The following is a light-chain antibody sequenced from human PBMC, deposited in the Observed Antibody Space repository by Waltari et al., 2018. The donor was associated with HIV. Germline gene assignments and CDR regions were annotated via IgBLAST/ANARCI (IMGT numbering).Light chain of an antibody. CDR1: SSNIGNDY. Sequence: QSVLTQPPSVSAAPGQKVTISCSGSSSNIGNDYVSCYQHVPGAAPKLLIYDNNKRPSGIPDRFSGSKSGTSATLGITGLQTGDEADYYCGTWDHRLSAGVFGGGTKLTVL. CDR2: DNN. CDR3: GTWDHRLSAGV. J-gene: IGLJ3*02. V-gene: IGLV1-51*01.